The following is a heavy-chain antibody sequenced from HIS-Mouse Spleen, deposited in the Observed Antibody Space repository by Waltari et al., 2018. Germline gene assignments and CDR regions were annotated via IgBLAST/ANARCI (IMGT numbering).Heavy chain of an antibody. Sequence: QLQLQESGSGLVKPSQTLSLTCAVSGGSISSGGYSWSWIRQPPGKGLEWIGYIYHSGSTYSSRSLKSRVTISVDRSKNQFSLKLSSVTAADTAVYYCASSHYYDSSGPPGAFDIWGQGTMVTVSS. J-gene: IGHJ3*02. CDR1: GGSISSGGYS. V-gene: IGHV4-30-2*01. D-gene: IGHD3-22*01. CDR2: IYHSGST. CDR3: ASSHYYDSSGPPGAFDI.